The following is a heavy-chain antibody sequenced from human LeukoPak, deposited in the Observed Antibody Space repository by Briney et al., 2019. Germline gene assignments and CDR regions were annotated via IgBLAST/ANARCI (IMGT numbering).Heavy chain of an antibody. D-gene: IGHD3-10*01. CDR2: INHSGST. CDR1: GGSFIVYY. Sequence: TLSLTCAVYGGSFIVYYWSGIRQPPGKGREGIGEINHSGSTNYNPSLKSRVTISVDTSKNQFSLKLSSVTAADTAVYYCARSYYYGSGSYNYWGQGTLVTVSS. CDR3: ARSYYYGSGSYNY. V-gene: IGHV4-34*01. J-gene: IGHJ4*02.